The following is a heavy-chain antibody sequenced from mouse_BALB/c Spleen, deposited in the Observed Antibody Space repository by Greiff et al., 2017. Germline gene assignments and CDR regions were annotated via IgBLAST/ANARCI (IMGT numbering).Heavy chain of an antibody. J-gene: IGHJ4*01. CDR1: GYTFTDYY. D-gene: IGHD2-4*01. CDR3: ARFGDYEGGGNYYAMDY. CDR2: INPNNGDT. Sequence: VQLKESGPELVKPGASVKMSCKASGYTFTDYYMKWVKQSHGKSLEWIGDINPNNGDTFYNQKFKGKATLTVDKSSSTAYMQLNSLTSEDSAVYYCARFGDYEGGGNYYAMDYWGQGTSVTVSS. V-gene: IGHV1-26*01.